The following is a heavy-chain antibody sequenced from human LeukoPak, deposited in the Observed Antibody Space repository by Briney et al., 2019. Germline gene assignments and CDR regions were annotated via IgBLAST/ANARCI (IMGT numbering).Heavy chain of an antibody. CDR2: IYPGDSDT. CDR3: ARLCIVVAPAAKVNWFDP. Sequence: GESLKISCKGSGYSFTSYWIGWVRQMPGKGLEWMGIIYPGDSDTRYSPSFQGQVTISADKSISTAYLQRSSLKASDTAMYYCARLCIVVAPAAKVNWFDPWGQGTLVTVSS. J-gene: IGHJ5*02. CDR1: GYSFTSYW. V-gene: IGHV5-51*01. D-gene: IGHD2-2*01.